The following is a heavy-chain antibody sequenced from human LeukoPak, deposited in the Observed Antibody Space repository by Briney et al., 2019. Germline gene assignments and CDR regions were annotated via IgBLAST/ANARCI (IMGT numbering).Heavy chain of an antibody. CDR1: GGSISSSSYY. D-gene: IGHD5/OR15-5a*01. CDR3: ARGVFSPDY. J-gene: IGHJ4*02. CDR2: IYYSGTT. Sequence: SETLSLTCTVPGGSISSSSYYWAWIRQPPGKGLEWIGSIYYSGTTYYNPTLKSRVTISVDTSKNQFSLKLSSVTAADTAVYYCARGVFSPDYWGQGTLVTVSS. V-gene: IGHV4-39*07.